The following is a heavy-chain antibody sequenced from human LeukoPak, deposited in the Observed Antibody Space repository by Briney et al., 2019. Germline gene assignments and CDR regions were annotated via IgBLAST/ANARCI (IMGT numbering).Heavy chain of an antibody. CDR1: GFTFSDAW. J-gene: IGHJ4*02. Sequence: GGSLRLSCVASGFTFSDAWMSWVRQAPGKGLEWVGRIKSKIDGGTIDYAAPVKGRFTISRDDSRNTLYLQMNSLKTEDTAVYYCTTRRQDGCWGQGTLVTAS. D-gene: IGHD6-25*01. CDR3: TTRRQDGC. V-gene: IGHV3-15*01. CDR2: IKSKIDGGTI.